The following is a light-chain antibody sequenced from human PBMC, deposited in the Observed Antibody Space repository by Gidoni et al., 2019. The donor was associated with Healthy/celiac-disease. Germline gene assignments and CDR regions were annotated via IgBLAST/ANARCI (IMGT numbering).Light chain of an antibody. CDR1: QSVSSN. Sequence: EIVMTQSPATLSVSPGERATLSCRASQSVSSNLAWYQQKPGQAPRLLIYGASTRATGIPARFSGSGSGTEFTLTISSLQSEDFAVYYCQQYNNGRCSFGQGTKLEI. V-gene: IGKV3-15*01. CDR3: QQYNNGRCS. CDR2: GAS. J-gene: IGKJ2*04.